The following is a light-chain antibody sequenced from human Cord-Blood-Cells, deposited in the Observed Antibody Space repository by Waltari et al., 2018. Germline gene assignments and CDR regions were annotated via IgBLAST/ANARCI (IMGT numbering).Light chain of an antibody. CDR3: QQYNSYWT. CDR1: QSISSW. Sequence: DIQMTQSPSTLSASVGDRVTITCRASQSISSWLAWYQQKPGKAPKLLICDASSLESGVPSRFSDSGSGTEFTLTISSLQPDDFATYYCQQYNSYWTFGQGTKVEIK. CDR2: DAS. V-gene: IGKV1-5*01. J-gene: IGKJ1*01.